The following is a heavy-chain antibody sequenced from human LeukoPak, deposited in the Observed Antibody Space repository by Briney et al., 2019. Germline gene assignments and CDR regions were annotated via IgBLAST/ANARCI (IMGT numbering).Heavy chain of an antibody. CDR2: IIPIFGTA. J-gene: IGHJ4*02. Sequence: SVKVSCKASGGTFSSYAISWVRQAPGQGLEWMGGIIPIFGTANYAQKFQGRVTITTDESTSTAYMELSSLRSEDTAVYYCAREGVRQQPVLDYWGQGNLVTVSS. CDR3: AREGVRQQPVLDY. D-gene: IGHD6-6*01. CDR1: GGTFSSYA. V-gene: IGHV1-69*05.